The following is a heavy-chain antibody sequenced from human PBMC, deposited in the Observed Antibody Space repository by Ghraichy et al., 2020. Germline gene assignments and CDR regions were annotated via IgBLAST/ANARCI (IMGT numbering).Heavy chain of an antibody. CDR2: MNPNSGNT. Sequence: ASVKVSCKASGYTFTSYDINWVRQATGQGLEWMGWMNPNSGNTGYAQKFQGRVTMTRNTSISTAYMELSSLRSEDTAVYYCARMDGAAAGRYYYYGMDVWGQGTTVTVSS. V-gene: IGHV1-8*01. J-gene: IGHJ6*02. D-gene: IGHD6-13*01. CDR3: ARMDGAAAGRYYYYGMDV. CDR1: GYTFTSYD.